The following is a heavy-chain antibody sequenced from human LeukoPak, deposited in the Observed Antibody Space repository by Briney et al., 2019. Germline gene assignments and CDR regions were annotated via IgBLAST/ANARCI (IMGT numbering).Heavy chain of an antibody. CDR3: VRDDGIGLDAFDV. Sequence: SQTLSLTCAVSGDSVSCNSAAWNWIRQSPSRGLEWLGRTYYRSKWYNDYAVSVKSRITINPDTSKNQFSLQLNSVTPEDTAAYYCVRDDGIGLDAFDVWSPGTMVTVSS. D-gene: IGHD1-14*01. V-gene: IGHV6-1*01. CDR1: GDSVSCNSAA. J-gene: IGHJ3*01. CDR2: TYYRSKWYN.